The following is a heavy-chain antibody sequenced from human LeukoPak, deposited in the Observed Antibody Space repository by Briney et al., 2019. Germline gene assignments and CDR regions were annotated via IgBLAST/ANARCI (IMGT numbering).Heavy chain of an antibody. CDR2: IYHSGST. CDR1: GGSISSGGDS. J-gene: IGHJ5*02. D-gene: IGHD6-13*01. CDR3: ARGAIAAAGNWFDP. Sequence: SETLSLTCAVSGGSISSGGDSWSWIRQPPGKGLEWIGYIYHSGSTYYNPSLKSRVTISVDRSKNQFSLKLSSVTAADTAVYYCARGAIAAAGNWFDPWGQGTLVTVSS. V-gene: IGHV4-30-2*01.